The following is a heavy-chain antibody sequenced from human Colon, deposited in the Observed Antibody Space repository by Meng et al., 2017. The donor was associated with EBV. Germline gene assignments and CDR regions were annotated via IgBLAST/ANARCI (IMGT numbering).Heavy chain of an antibody. J-gene: IGHJ5*02. CDR3: ARHFINWFDP. Sequence: QVQLQEWGSVRVKSSEALSLTCTVSGGSIGSYSWSWIRQPPGKGLEWIGYIYYSGSTNYNPSLKSRVTISVDTSKNQFSLKLSSVTAADTAVYYCARHFINWFDPWGQGTLVTVSS. V-gene: IGHV4-59*08. CDR1: GGSIGSYS. CDR2: IYYSGST.